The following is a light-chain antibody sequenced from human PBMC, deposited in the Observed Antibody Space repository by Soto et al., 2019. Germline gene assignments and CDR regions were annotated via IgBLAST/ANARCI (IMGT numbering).Light chain of an antibody. CDR2: KTS. CDR1: ESIYSW. J-gene: IGKJ1*01. Sequence: IQMTQSPSTLSASVGDTVTITCRASESIYSWLAWYKQIPGKAPQLLIYKTSTLQGGVPSRFSGSGSGAEYTLTISSLPPDDLATYFCQEYNTNSRTFGQGTRV. CDR3: QEYNTNSRT. V-gene: IGKV1-5*03.